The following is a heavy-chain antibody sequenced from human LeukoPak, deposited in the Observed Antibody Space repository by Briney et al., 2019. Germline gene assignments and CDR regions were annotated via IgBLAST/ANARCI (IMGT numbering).Heavy chain of an antibody. J-gene: IGHJ4*02. Sequence: SETLSLTCTVSGDSISSTNWWSWVRQPPGKGLEWIGEIYHSGNTNYNPSLKSRVSISVDKSKNQFSLNLSSVTAADTAVYYCARGGGEFNNWGQGTLVTVSS. CDR1: GDSISSTNW. V-gene: IGHV4-4*02. CDR2: IYHSGNT. CDR3: ARGGGEFNN. D-gene: IGHD2-15*01.